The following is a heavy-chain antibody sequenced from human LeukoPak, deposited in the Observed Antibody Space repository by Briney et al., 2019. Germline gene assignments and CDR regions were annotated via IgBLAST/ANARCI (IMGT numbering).Heavy chain of an antibody. D-gene: IGHD3-9*01. V-gene: IGHV3-7*05. CDR1: GFTFSSYW. Sequence: GGSLRLSCAVSGFTFSSYWMSWVHQAPGKGLEWVANIKQDGSEKYYVDSVKGRFTISRDNAKNSVYLNMNSLRAEDTAVYYCARDLGAWDFEGAYEIWGQGTKVTVSS. J-gene: IGHJ3*02. CDR3: ARDLGAWDFEGAYEI. CDR2: IKQDGSEK.